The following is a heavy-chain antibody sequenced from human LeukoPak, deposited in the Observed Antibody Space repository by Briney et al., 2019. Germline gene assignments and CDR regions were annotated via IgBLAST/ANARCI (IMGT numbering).Heavy chain of an antibody. V-gene: IGHV1-69*13. CDR2: IIPIFGTA. Sequence: ASVKASCKASGGTFSSYAISWVRQSPGQGLEWMGGIIPIFGTANYAQKFQGRVTITADESTSTAYMELSSLRSEDTAVYYCAREVVVVPAAINYMDVWGKGTTVTVSS. CDR1: GGTFSSYA. J-gene: IGHJ6*03. D-gene: IGHD2-2*01. CDR3: AREVVVVPAAINYMDV.